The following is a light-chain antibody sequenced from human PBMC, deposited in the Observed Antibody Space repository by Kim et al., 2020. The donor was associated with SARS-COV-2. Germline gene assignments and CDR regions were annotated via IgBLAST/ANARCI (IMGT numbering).Light chain of an antibody. Sequence: SASGEEGVTITSRTKQVIRNDLAWYQQKPGQVPKLLIYVAHALESGVPARFSASGSGTDFTLTISSLQPEDVTTYYCQKFDSAPLTFGHGTKLEI. CDR1: QVIRND. CDR3: QKFDSAPLT. J-gene: IGKJ3*01. V-gene: IGKV1-27*01. CDR2: VAH.